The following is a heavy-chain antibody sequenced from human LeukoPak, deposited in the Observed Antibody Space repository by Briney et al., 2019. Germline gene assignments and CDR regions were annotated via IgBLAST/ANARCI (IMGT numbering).Heavy chain of an antibody. CDR1: GGSITSTNY. V-gene: IGHV4-4*02. CDR2: VNLQGST. CDR3: AREGGPYRPLDY. Sequence: SETLSLTCGVSGGSITSTNYWTWVRQPPGKGLEWIGEVNLQGSTNYNPSLMGRVAISVDMSENHISLQLTSVTAADTTVYYCAREGGPYRPLDYSGQGTLVTVSS. J-gene: IGHJ4*02.